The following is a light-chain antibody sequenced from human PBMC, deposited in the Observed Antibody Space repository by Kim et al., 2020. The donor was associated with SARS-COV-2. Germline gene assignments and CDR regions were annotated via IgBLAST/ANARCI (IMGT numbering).Light chain of an antibody. J-gene: IGKJ5*01. V-gene: IGKV3-20*01. CDR3: QQYAGSPIT. CDR1: QSVNSNF. Sequence: SPGERATRSCMASQSVNSNFLGWYQQKPGQAPRLLVYGPSIRATGIPDRFSGSGSGTDFTLTISRLETEDFAVYYCQQYAGSPITFGQGTRLEIK. CDR2: GPS.